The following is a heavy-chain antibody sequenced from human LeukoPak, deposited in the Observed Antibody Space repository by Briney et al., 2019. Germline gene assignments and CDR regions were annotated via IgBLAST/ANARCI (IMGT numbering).Heavy chain of an antibody. V-gene: IGHV3-30*02. D-gene: IGHD3-22*01. CDR2: IRYDGGNK. J-gene: IGHJ4*02. CDR3: AKESPTYYYDSSGYHPLDY. Sequence: PGGSLRLSCAASGFTFSSYGMHWVRQTPGKGLEWVAFIRYDGGNKYYADSVKGRFTISRDNSKNTLYLQMNSLRTEDTAVYYCAKESPTYYYDSSGYHPLDYWGQGTLVTVSS. CDR1: GFTFSSYG.